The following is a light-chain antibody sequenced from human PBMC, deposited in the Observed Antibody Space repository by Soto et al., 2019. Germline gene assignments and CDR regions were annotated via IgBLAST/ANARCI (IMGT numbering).Light chain of an antibody. Sequence: EIVMTQSQVTLSASPGERATLSCRASQTVSTNLAWYQQRPGQAPRLLIYGASTRVTGIPPRFSGSGSGTDFTLTISSLQSEDFAVYYCQQYDNSPLFGPGTKVDIK. V-gene: IGKV3-15*01. CDR1: QTVSTN. CDR2: GAS. J-gene: IGKJ3*01. CDR3: QQYDNSPL.